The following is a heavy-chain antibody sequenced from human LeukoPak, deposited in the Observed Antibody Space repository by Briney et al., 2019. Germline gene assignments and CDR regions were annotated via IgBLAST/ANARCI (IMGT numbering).Heavy chain of an antibody. CDR3: ARDQGWLQLVFDY. Sequence: GRSLRLSCAASGFTFSSYAMHWVRQAPGKGLEWEAVISYDGSNKYYADSVKGRFTISRDNSKNTLYLQMNSLRAEDTAVYYCARDQGWLQLVFDYWGQGTLVTVSS. V-gene: IGHV3-30-3*01. CDR1: GFTFSSYA. D-gene: IGHD5-24*01. CDR2: ISYDGSNK. J-gene: IGHJ4*02.